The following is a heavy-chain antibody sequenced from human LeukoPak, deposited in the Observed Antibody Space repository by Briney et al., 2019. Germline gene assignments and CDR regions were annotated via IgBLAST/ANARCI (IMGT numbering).Heavy chain of an antibody. CDR1: GFTFNSYD. D-gene: IGHD1-26*01. CDR3: AKDLGRYRNNYFDY. J-gene: IGHJ4*02. Sequence: PGGSLRLSCAASGFTFNSYDMSWVRQAPEKGVEWVAPICVSGGGTYYAASVKGRFTISRDDSKNKLYLQMNSLRAEDTAVYYCAKDLGRYRNNYFDYWGQGPLVTVS. CDR2: ICVSGGGT. V-gene: IGHV3-23*01.